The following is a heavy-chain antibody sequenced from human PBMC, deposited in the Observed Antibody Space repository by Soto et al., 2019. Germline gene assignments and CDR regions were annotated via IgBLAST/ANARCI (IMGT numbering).Heavy chain of an antibody. CDR2: INGDGTTT. D-gene: IGHD5-12*01. CDR1: GFTFSGYW. J-gene: IGHJ4*02. CDR3: VRSREGYNLVADY. Sequence: EAQLVESGGGLVQPGGSLRLSCAASGFTFSGYWMHWVCQAPERGLVWVSRINGDGTTTHYADSVKGRFTISRDNAKNTLYLQMNSLRAEDTAVYSCVRSREGYNLVADYWGQGTLVTVSS. V-gene: IGHV3-74*01.